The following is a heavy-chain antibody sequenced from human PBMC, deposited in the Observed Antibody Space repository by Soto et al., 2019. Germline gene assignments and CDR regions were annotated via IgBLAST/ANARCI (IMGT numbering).Heavy chain of an antibody. V-gene: IGHV1-69*06. D-gene: IGHD6-13*01. CDR1: GGTFSSYA. Sequence: SVKVSCKASGGTFSSYAISWVRQAPGQGLEWMGGIIPIFGTANYAQKFQGRVTVTADKSTSTAYMELSSLRSEDTAVYYCAMAAYGAAVAFDIWGQGTMVTVSS. CDR2: IIPIFGTA. J-gene: IGHJ3*02. CDR3: AMAAYGAAVAFDI.